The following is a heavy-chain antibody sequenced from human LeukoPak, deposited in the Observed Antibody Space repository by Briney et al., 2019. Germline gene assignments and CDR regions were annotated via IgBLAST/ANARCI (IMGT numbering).Heavy chain of an antibody. V-gene: IGHV3-7*01. CDR1: GFTFSSYW. CDR3: ARVGAPYDILTGYPVGY. J-gene: IGHJ4*02. Sequence: GGSLRLSCAASGFTFSSYWMSWVRQAPGKGLEWVANIKQDGSEKYYVDSVKGRFTISRDNAKNSLYLQMNSLRAEDTAVYYCARVGAPYDILTGYPVGYWGQGTLVTVSS. CDR2: IKQDGSEK. D-gene: IGHD3-9*01.